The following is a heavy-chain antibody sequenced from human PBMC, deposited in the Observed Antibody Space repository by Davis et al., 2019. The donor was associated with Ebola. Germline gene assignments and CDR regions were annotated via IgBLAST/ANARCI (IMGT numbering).Heavy chain of an antibody. CDR2: ISVRSIT. Sequence: GESLKISCAASGFIFSSYAMSWVRQAPGKGLEWVSSISVRSITYHADSVKSRFTISRDNSKNTLYLQMNSLRAKDTAVYYCAKVHPPTTVTTGWFDPWGQGTLVTVSS. V-gene: IGHV3-23*01. CDR1: GFIFSSYA. J-gene: IGHJ5*02. CDR3: AKVHPPTTVTTGWFDP. D-gene: IGHD4-17*01.